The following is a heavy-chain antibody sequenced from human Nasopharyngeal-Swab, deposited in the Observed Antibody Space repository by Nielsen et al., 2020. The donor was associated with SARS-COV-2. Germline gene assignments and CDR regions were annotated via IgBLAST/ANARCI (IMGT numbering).Heavy chain of an antibody. D-gene: IGHD3-10*01. CDR2: INPSGGST. CDR1: GSTFTSYY. Sequence: ASVKVSCKASGSTFTSYYMHWVRHAPGQGLEWMGIINPSGGSTSYAQKFRGRVTMTRDTSTSTVYMELSSLRSEDTAVYYCAREVRDTMVRGVIIDYWGQGTLVTVSS. J-gene: IGHJ4*02. V-gene: IGHV1-46*01. CDR3: AREVRDTMVRGVIIDY.